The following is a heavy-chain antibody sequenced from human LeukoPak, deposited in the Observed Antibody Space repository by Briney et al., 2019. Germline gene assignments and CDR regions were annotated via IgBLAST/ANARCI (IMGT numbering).Heavy chain of an antibody. CDR2: FNPHGGGT. D-gene: IGHD6-19*01. J-gene: IGHJ4*02. CDR1: GYTVTEYY. V-gene: IGHV1-2*02. Sequence: ASVKVSCKTSGYTVTEYYIHWVRQAPGHGLEWMGWFNPHGGGTKFAQRFRGRVTLTRDTSVATAYKALNRLECNDTDVYNHPRVRIGGAWYILRPWIFAYRGQGTLVTVSS. CDR3: PRVRIGGAWYILRPWIFAY.